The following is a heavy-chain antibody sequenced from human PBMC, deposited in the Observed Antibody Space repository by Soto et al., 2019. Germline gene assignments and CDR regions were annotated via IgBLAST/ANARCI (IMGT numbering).Heavy chain of an antibody. CDR1: GVTFSSAW. J-gene: IGHJ2*01. CDR2: IKSKTDGGTT. Sequence: EVQLVESGGGLVKPGGSLGLSCEASGVTFSSAWMSWVRQAPGKGLEWVGLIKSKTDGGTTDYAAPVKGRFTISRDDSKNTLYLQMNSLKTEDTAVYFCTNARPGGSYPRTPWYFDVWGRGTLVTVSS. V-gene: IGHV3-15*01. D-gene: IGHD1-26*01. CDR3: TNARPGGSYPRTPWYFDV.